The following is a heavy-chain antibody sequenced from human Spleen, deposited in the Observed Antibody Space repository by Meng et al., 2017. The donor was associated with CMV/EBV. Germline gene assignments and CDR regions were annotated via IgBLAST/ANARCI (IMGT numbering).Heavy chain of an antibody. CDR3: ARAGPMVPGGMDV. Sequence: GESLKISCAASGFTFSSYAMNWVRQAPGKGLEWVSGISGSGDSSWYADSVKGRFTISRDNAKNSLYLQMNSLRAEDTAVYYCARAGPMVPGGMDVWGQGTTVTVSS. CDR1: GFTFSSYA. D-gene: IGHD4/OR15-4a*01. V-gene: IGHV3-23*01. CDR2: ISGSGDSS. J-gene: IGHJ6*02.